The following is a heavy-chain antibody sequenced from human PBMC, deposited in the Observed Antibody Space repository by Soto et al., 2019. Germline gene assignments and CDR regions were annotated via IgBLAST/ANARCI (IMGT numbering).Heavy chain of an antibody. CDR1: GYLLTSYS. D-gene: IGHD6-13*01. CDR2: INAGNGVT. J-gene: IGHJ6*02. V-gene: IGHV1-3*01. CDR3: ARSAAYMDV. Sequence: XAVKVSCTPSGYLLTSYSIHWVRQAPGQRLEWMGWINAGNGVTIYSQKFQGRFTITRDTSANTAYMELTSLRSGDTAVYYCARSAAYMDVWAQRTTVTVSS.